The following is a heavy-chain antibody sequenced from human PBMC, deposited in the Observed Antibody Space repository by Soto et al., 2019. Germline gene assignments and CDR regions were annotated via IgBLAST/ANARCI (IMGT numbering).Heavy chain of an antibody. Sequence: QVQLVQSGAEVKKPGASVKVSCKASGYTFTSYGISWVRQAPGQGLEWMGWPSAYNGNTNYAQKLQGRVTMTTDTATTPAYMELRSLRSDGPAVYFCATEASRVDYWGPGTLVTVSS. J-gene: IGHJ4*02. CDR2: PSAYNGNT. CDR3: ATEASRVDY. V-gene: IGHV1-18*01. CDR1: GYTFTSYG.